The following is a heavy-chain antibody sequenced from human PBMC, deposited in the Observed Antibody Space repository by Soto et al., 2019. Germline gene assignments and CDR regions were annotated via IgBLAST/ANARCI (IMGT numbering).Heavy chain of an antibody. D-gene: IGHD3-9*01. CDR3: ARGRAPDYDILTGYYPD. CDR2: IYYSGST. Sequence: SETLSLTCTVSGGSISSGGYYWSWIRQHPGKGLEWIGYIYYSGSTYYNPSLKSRVTISVDTSKNYFSLKLSSVTAADTAVYYCARGRAPDYDILTGYYPDWGQGTLVTVSS. CDR1: GGSISSGGYY. J-gene: IGHJ4*02. V-gene: IGHV4-31*03.